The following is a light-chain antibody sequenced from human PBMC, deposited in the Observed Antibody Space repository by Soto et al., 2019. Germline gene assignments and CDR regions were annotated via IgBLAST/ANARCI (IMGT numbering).Light chain of an antibody. J-gene: IGKJ2*03. CDR3: QQYNSWYS. CDR1: QSVGTN. V-gene: IGKV3-15*01. CDR2: GAS. Sequence: EVVMTQSPATLSVSPGERATLFCRASQSVGTNLAWYQHQPGQAPRLLVYGASTSATGIPARFSGSGSATEFTITISSLQAEDFAVYFCQQYNSWYSFGQGTKLEIK.